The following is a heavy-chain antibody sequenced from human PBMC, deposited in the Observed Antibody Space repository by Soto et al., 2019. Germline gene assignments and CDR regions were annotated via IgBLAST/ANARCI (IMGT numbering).Heavy chain of an antibody. V-gene: IGHV3-7*01. CDR3: ARDNVRVVTIFGVVAAFFDP. D-gene: IGHD3-3*01. CDR1: GFTFSSYW. CDR2: IKQDGSEK. J-gene: IGHJ5*02. Sequence: GGSLRLSCAASGFTFSSYWMSWVRQAPGKGLEWVANIKQDGSEKYYVDSVKGRFTISRDNAKNSLYLQMNSLRAEDTAVYYWARDNVRVVTIFGVVAAFFDPWGQGTLVTVSS.